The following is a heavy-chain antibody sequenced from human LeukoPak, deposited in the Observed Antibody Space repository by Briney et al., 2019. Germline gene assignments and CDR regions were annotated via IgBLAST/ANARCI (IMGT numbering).Heavy chain of an antibody. J-gene: IGHJ5*02. V-gene: IGHV1-8*01. D-gene: IGHD2-15*01. CDR1: GYTFTNYD. CDR3: ARGPPIVGTDIWVDP. CDR2: MNPNSGNT. Sequence: ASVKVSCKASGYTFTNYDINWVRQATGQGLEWMGWMNPNSGNTGYAQKFQGRVTMTRNTSISTAYMELSSLTSEDTAVYYCARGPPIVGTDIWVDPWGQGTPVTVSS.